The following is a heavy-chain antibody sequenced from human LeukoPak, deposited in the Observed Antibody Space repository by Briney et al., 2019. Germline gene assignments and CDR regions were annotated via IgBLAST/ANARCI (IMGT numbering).Heavy chain of an antibody. CDR2: IFYSGST. CDR3: AREREILWFGELFYYMDV. Sequence: SETLSLTCTVSGGSISSYYWSWIRQPPGKGLEWIGYIFYSGSTDYNPSLKSRVAISVDTSKNQFSLKLSSVTAADTAVYYCAREREILWFGELFYYMDVWGKGTTVTISS. CDR1: GGSISSYY. J-gene: IGHJ6*03. V-gene: IGHV4-59*01. D-gene: IGHD3-10*01.